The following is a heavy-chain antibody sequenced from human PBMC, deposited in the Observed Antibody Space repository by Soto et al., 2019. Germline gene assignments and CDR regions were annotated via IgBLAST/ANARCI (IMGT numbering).Heavy chain of an antibody. CDR3: ARGVTAGVDY. V-gene: IGHV1-8*01. Sequence: QVQLVQSRAEVREPGASVKVSCKASGYSFTGLDINWVRQTTGQGLEWMGWMQPSSGRTGYAQKFQGRVTMTRDTSINTAYMELSSLTSDDTAFYYCARGVTAGVDYWGQGTLVTVSS. CDR1: GYSFTGLD. D-gene: IGHD1-26*01. J-gene: IGHJ4*02. CDR2: MQPSSGRT.